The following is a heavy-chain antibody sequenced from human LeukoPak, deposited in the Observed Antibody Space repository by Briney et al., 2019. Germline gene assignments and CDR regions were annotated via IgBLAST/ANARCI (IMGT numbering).Heavy chain of an antibody. Sequence: GGSLRLSCAAPGFTLSDHWMTWVRQAPGIGLQWVANIKEEGSESYYVASVKGRFNISRDNAKNSVYLEMNNLRVEDTAVYYCARDRYCSGLWGQGNLVTVSS. D-gene: IGHD2-15*01. J-gene: IGHJ4*02. CDR1: GFTLSDHW. CDR3: ARDRYCSGL. CDR2: IKEEGSES. V-gene: IGHV3-7*05.